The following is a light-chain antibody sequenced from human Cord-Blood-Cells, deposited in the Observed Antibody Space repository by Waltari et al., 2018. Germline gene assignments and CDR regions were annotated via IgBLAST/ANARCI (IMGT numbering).Light chain of an antibody. V-gene: IGLV3-25*03. CDR3: QAADSSGTSYV. CDR2: KDS. J-gene: IGLJ1*01. CDR1: ALPKQY. Sequence: SYELTQPPSVSVSPGQTARITCSGDALPKQYAYWYQQKPVQAPVLVIYKDSERPSGIPERCSGSSSGTTVTLTISGVQAEDEADYYCQAADSSGTSYVFGTGTKVTVL.